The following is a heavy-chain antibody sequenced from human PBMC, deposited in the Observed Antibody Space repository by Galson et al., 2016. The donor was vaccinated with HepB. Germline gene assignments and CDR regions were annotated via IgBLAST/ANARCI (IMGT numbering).Heavy chain of an antibody. CDR1: GFTFTSRA. CDR2: ISYDGNNK. V-gene: IGHV3-30*03. J-gene: IGHJ3*02. D-gene: IGHD2-15*01. Sequence: SLRLSCAASGFTFTSRAMHWVRQAPGKGLEWVAVISYDGNNKYVDSVKGRFTISRDNSKNTLYLQMNSLKAEDTAVYYCAREILGRCSGGSCYDAFDIWGQGTMVTVSS. CDR3: AREILGRCSGGSCYDAFDI.